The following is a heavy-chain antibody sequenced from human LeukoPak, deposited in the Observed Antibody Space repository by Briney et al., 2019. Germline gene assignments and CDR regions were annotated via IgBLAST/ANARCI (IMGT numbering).Heavy chain of an antibody. CDR2: IYYSGST. Sequence: SETLSLTCTVSGGSISSYYWSWIRQPPGKGLEWIGYIYYSGSTNYNPSLKSRVTISVDTSKNRFSLKLSSVTAADTAVYYCARVGLAAAGYDYYFDYWGQGTLVTVSS. D-gene: IGHD6-13*01. CDR3: ARVGLAAAGYDYYFDY. J-gene: IGHJ4*02. CDR1: GGSISSYY. V-gene: IGHV4-59*01.